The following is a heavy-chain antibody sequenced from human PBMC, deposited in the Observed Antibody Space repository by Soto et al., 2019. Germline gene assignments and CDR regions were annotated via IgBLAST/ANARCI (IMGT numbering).Heavy chain of an antibody. CDR3: ARGAAAGYYYYYYGMDV. CDR1: GYTFTGYY. D-gene: IGHD6-13*01. CDR2: INPNSGGT. V-gene: IGHV1-2*04. Sequence: ASVKVCCKASGYTFTGYYMHWVRQAPGQGLEWMGWINPNSGGTNYAQKFQGWVTMTRDTSISTAYMELSRLRSDDTAVYYCARGAAAGYYYYYYGMDVWGQGTTVTVSS. J-gene: IGHJ6*02.